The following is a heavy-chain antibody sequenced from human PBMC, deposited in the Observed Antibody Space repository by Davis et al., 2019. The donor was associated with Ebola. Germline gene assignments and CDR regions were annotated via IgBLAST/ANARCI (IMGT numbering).Heavy chain of an antibody. Sequence: PGGSLRLSCTVSGDSISSSIYYWAWIRQPPGKGLEFIGSIYYSGTTYYNPSLKRRVTISVDTSKNQFSLRLSSVSAADTAVYYCARLGYSSSFMDVWGTGTTVIVSS. CDR2: IYYSGTT. V-gene: IGHV4-39*07. CDR3: ARLGYSSSFMDV. J-gene: IGHJ6*03. CDR1: GDSISSSIYY. D-gene: IGHD6-19*01.